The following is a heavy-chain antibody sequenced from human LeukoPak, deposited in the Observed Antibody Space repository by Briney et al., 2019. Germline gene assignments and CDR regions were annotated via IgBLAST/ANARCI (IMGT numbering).Heavy chain of an antibody. Sequence: PSETLSLTCTVSGGPISSSRYYWGWIRQPPGKGLEWIGSIYYSGSTNYNPSLKSRVTISVDTSKNQFSLKLSSVTAADAAVYYCARQGAAAGDYYYGMDVWGQGTTVTVSS. D-gene: IGHD6-13*01. CDR3: ARQGAAAGDYYYGMDV. J-gene: IGHJ6*02. V-gene: IGHV4-39*01. CDR2: IYYSGST. CDR1: GGPISSSRYY.